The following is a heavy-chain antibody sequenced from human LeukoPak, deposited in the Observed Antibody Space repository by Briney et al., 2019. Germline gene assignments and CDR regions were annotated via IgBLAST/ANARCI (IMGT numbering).Heavy chain of an antibody. D-gene: IGHD3-22*01. Sequence: PGRSLRLSCAASGFTFSSYAMHWVRQAPGKGLEWVAVISYDGSNKYYADSVKGRFTISRDNSKNTLYLQMNSLRAEDTAVYYCAKDPTPYYYDSSGDYFDYWGQGTLVTVSS. V-gene: IGHV3-30-3*01. J-gene: IGHJ4*02. CDR3: AKDPTPYYYDSSGDYFDY. CDR2: ISYDGSNK. CDR1: GFTFSSYA.